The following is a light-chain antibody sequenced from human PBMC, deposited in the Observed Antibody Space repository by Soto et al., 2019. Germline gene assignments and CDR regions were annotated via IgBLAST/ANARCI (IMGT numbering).Light chain of an antibody. CDR3: QRYHSALLT. CDR1: QDIRNY. CDR2: AAS. J-gene: IGKJ3*01. V-gene: IGKV1-27*01. Sequence: DIQMTQSPSSLSASVGDRVTMTCRASQDIRNYVAWYQQKPGEVPKLLIYAASTLQSGVPARFSGGGFGTDFTLTISSLRPEDVATYYCQRYHSALLTFGPGPKVDL.